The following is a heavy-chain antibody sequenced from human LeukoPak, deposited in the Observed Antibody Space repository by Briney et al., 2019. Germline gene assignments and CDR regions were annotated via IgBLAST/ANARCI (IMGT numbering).Heavy chain of an antibody. V-gene: IGHV1-69*04. Sequence: SVKVSCKASGGTFSSYAISWVRQAPGQGLEWMGRIIPILGIANYAQKFQGRVTITADKSTSTAYMELSSLRSEDTAVYYCARVPYSYDPYYYYYYGMDVWGQGTTVTVSS. CDR1: GGTFSSYA. J-gene: IGHJ6*02. D-gene: IGHD5-18*01. CDR3: ARVPYSYDPYYYYYYGMDV. CDR2: IIPILGIA.